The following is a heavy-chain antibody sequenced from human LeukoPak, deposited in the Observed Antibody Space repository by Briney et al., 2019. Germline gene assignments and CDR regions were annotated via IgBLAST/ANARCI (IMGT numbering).Heavy chain of an antibody. CDR2: ISGSGDYT. CDR1: GFTFNNYA. V-gene: IGHV3-23*01. J-gene: IGHJ4*02. Sequence: GGSLRLSCAASGFTFNNYAMSWVRQAPGKGLEWVSAISGSGDYTYYADSVKGRFTISRDNSKNTLYLQMNSLRAEDTAVYYCAKGRDGGYLVLFDYWGQGTLVTVSS. CDR3: AKGRDGGYLVLFDY. D-gene: IGHD5-12*01.